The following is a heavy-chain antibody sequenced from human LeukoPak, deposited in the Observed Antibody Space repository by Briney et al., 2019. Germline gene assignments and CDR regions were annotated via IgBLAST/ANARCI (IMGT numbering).Heavy chain of an antibody. CDR2: IYYSGST. V-gene: IGHV4-30-4*01. CDR3: ARDNPGSYSHYGMDV. Sequence: PSQTLSLTCTVSGGSISSGDYYWSWIRQPPGKGLEWIGYIYYSGSTYYNPSLKSRVTISVDTSKNQFSLKLSSVTAANTAVYYCARDNPGSYSHYGMDVWGKGTTVIVSS. J-gene: IGHJ6*04. D-gene: IGHD3-10*01. CDR1: GGSISSGDYY.